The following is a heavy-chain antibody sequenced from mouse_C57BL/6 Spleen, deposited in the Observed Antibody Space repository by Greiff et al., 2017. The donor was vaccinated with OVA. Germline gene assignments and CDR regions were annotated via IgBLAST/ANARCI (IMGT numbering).Heavy chain of an antibody. V-gene: IGHV1-7*01. CDR3: ARRHYDEDWYFDV. CDR1: GYTFTSYW. CDR2: INPSSGYT. D-gene: IGHD1-1*01. Sequence: VQLQQSGAELAKPGASVKLSCKASGYTFTSYWMHWVKQRPGQGLEWIGYINPSSGYTKYNQKFKDKATLTADKSSSTAYMQLSSLTYEDSAVYYCARRHYDEDWYFDVWGTGTTVTVSS. J-gene: IGHJ1*03.